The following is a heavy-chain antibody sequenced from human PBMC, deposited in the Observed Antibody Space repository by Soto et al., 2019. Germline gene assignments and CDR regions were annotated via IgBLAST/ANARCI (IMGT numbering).Heavy chain of an antibody. Sequence: EVQLLESGGGLVQPGGSLRLSCAASGCTFSSYAMSWVRQAPGKGLEWVSAISGSGGSTYYAGSVKGRFTISRDNSKNTLYLQMNSLRAEDTAVYYRARPLGAAAGTLAFDYWGQGTLVTVSS. CDR3: ARPLGAAAGTLAFDY. V-gene: IGHV3-23*01. CDR1: GCTFSSYA. D-gene: IGHD6-13*01. CDR2: ISGSGGST. J-gene: IGHJ4*02.